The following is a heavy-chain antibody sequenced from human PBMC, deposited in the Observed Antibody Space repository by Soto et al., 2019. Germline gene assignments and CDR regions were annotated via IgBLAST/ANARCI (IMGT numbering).Heavy chain of an antibody. J-gene: IGHJ6*02. CDR1: GYTFTNYW. D-gene: IGHD3-10*01. CDR2: IDPSDSYT. Sequence: EVQLVQSGAEVKKPGESLRISCRGSGYTFTNYWINWVRQMPGKGLEWMGNIDPSDSYTNYSPSFQGHVTISADKSISTAYLQWSSLKASDTAMYYCARQAPARVRGVSHGIDVWGQGTTVIVSS. V-gene: IGHV5-10-1*03. CDR3: ARQAPARVRGVSHGIDV.